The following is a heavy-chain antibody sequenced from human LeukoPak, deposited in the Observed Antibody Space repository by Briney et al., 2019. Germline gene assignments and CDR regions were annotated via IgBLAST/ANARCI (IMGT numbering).Heavy chain of an antibody. CDR3: ARVRGNYYYYGMDV. CDR2: IYYSGST. D-gene: IGHD3-10*01. Sequence: SETLSLTCSVSGDSISGYYWSWIRQPPGKGLEWIGYIYYSGSTNYNPSLKSRVTISVDTSKNQFSPKLSSVTAADTAVYYCARVRGNYYYYGMDVWGQGTTVTVSS. CDR1: GDSISGYY. V-gene: IGHV4-59*01. J-gene: IGHJ6*02.